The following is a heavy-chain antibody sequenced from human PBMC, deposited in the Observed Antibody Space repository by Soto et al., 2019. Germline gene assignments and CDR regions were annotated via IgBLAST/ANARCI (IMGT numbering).Heavy chain of an antibody. V-gene: IGHV1-69*06. CDR2: VIPIFHTP. J-gene: IGHJ3*02. CDR1: GGTFSNFA. CDR3: ASSYRVNFAFDI. D-gene: IGHD3-16*02. Sequence: GASVKVSCKASGGTFSNFAINWLRQAPGQGLEWMGGVIPIFHTPLYAQRFQGRVTITADTSTRTVYMELSSLRSEDTAVYYCASSYRVNFAFDIWGEGTMVTVSS.